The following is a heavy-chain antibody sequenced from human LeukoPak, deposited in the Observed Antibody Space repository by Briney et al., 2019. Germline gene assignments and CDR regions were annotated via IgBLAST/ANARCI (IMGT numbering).Heavy chain of an antibody. V-gene: IGHV4-39*01. CDR2: IYYSGST. D-gene: IGHD3-9*01. J-gene: IGHJ3*02. Sequence: SETLSLTCTVSGGSISSSSYYWGWIRQPPGTGLEWIGSIYYSGSTYYNPSLKSRVTISVDTSKNQFSLKLSSVTAADTAVYYCARHGDILTGYELAFDIWGQGTMVTVSS. CDR1: GGSISSSSYY. CDR3: ARHGDILTGYELAFDI.